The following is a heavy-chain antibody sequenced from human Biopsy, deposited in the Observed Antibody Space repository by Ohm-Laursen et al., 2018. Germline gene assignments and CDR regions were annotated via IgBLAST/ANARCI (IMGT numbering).Heavy chain of an antibody. CDR1: GFTFNNYG. CDR2: IFYDGSNT. V-gene: IGHV3-30*18. Sequence: SLRLSCAASGFTFNNYGMQWVRQALGKGLEWVAFIFYDGSNTYYADSVKGRFTISRDNSRDTPYLQMSSLRAEDTAVYYCAKDRYNYTPIGGFSMDVWGQGTTVTVSS. J-gene: IGHJ6*02. D-gene: IGHD5-18*01. CDR3: AKDRYNYTPIGGFSMDV.